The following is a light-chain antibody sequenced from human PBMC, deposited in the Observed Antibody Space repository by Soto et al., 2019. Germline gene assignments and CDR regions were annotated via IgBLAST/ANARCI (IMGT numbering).Light chain of an antibody. V-gene: IGLV2-23*01. Sequence: QSVLTQPASVSGSPGQSITVSCTGTSSDVGSYNLVSWYQQHPGKAPKLIIYECTQRPSGVSSRFSGSKSGNRASLTISGLQAEDEADYYCCSYAGGRNVFGTGTKLIVL. CDR3: CSYAGGRNV. CDR2: ECT. CDR1: SSDVGSYNL. J-gene: IGLJ1*01.